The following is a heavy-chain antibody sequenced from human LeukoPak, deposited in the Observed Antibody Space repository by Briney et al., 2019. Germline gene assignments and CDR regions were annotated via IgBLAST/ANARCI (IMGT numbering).Heavy chain of an antibody. J-gene: IGHJ6*03. V-gene: IGHV7-4-1*02. D-gene: IGHD3-10*01. Sequence: ASVKVSCKASGYTFTSYYMHWVRQAPGQGLEWMGWINTNTGNPTYAEGLTGRFVFSLDTSVSTAYLQITSLKAEDTAVYYCARSPTGGWFYYYYMDVWGKGTTVTVSS. CDR3: ARSPTGGWFYYYYMDV. CDR2: INTNTGNP. CDR1: GYTFTSYY.